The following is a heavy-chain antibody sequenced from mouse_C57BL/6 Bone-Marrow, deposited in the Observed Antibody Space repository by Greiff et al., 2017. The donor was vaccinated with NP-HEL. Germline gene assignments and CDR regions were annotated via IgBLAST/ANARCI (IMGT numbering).Heavy chain of an antibody. V-gene: IGHV1-80*01. CDR3: ARWGLRRDWYFDV. CDR1: GYAFSSYW. J-gene: IGHJ1*03. CDR2: IYPGDGDT. D-gene: IGHD2-4*01. Sequence: VKLMESGAELVKPGASVKISCKASGYAFSSYWMNWVKQRPGKGLEWIGQIYPGDGDTNYNGKFKGKATLTADKSSSTAYMQLSSLTSEDSAVYFCARWGLRRDWYFDVWGTGTTVTVSS.